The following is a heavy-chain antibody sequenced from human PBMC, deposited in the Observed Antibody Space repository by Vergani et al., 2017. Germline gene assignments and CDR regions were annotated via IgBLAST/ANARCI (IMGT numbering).Heavy chain of an antibody. D-gene: IGHD3/OR15-3a*01. CDR3: ARDDRDWGDY. Sequence: EVQLVESGGGLVQPGGSLRLSCAASGFTFSSYSMNWVRQAPGKGLEWVSYISSSSSTIYYADSVKGRFTISRDNAKNSLYLQINSLRAEDTAVYYCARDDRDWGDYWGQGTLVTVSS. V-gene: IGHV3-48*01. J-gene: IGHJ4*02. CDR2: ISSSSSTI. CDR1: GFTFSSYS.